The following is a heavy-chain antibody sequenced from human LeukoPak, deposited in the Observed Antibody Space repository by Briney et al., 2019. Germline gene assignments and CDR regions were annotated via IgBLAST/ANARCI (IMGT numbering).Heavy chain of an antibody. Sequence: GGSLRLSCAASGFTFRNYYMSWIRQAPGKGLEWVSYISSSGGALYYADSVKGRFTISRDNAKSSLYLQMNSLRAEDTAVYYCVREQYREYGDIDYWGQGTLVTVSS. CDR2: ISSSGGAL. CDR1: GFTFRNYY. D-gene: IGHD4-17*01. V-gene: IGHV3-11*01. CDR3: VREQYREYGDIDY. J-gene: IGHJ4*02.